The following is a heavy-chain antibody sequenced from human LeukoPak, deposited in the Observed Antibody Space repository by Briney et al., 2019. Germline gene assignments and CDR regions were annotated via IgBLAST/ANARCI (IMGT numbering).Heavy chain of an antibody. V-gene: IGHV1-69*13. CDR3: ARDSIVGGPATDAFDI. CDR2: IIPIFGTA. CDR1: GGTFSSYA. J-gene: IGHJ3*02. D-gene: IGHD1-26*01. Sequence: SVKVSCKASGGTFSSYAISWVRQAPGQGLEWMGGIIPIFGTANYAQKFQGRVTITADESTSTAYMELSRLRSEDTAVYYCARDSIVGGPATDAFDIWGQGTMVTVSS.